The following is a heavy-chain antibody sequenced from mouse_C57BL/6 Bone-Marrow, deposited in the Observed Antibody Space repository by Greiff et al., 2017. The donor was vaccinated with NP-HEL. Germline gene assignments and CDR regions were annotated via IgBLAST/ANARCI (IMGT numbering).Heavy chain of an antibody. D-gene: IGHD2-1*01. CDR2: IDPENGDT. J-gene: IGHJ2*01. Sequence: VQLKESGAELVRPGASVKLSCTASGFNIKDDYMHWVKQRPEQGLEWIGWIDPENGDTEYASKFQGKATITADTSSNTAYLQLSSLTSEDTAVYYCTFYYGNYDPYFDYWGQGTTLTVSS. CDR1: GFNIKDDY. CDR3: TFYYGNYDPYFDY. V-gene: IGHV14-4*01.